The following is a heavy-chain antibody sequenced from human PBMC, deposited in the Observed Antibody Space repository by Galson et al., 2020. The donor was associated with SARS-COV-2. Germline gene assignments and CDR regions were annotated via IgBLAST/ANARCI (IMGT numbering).Heavy chain of an antibody. CDR3: ARCPQTTDPEPTTMIRYYDYYYGMDV. Sequence: ASVKVSCKASGYTFTGYYMHWVRQAPGQGLEWMGWINPNSGGTNYAQKFQGRVTMTRDTSISTAYMELGRLRSDEPAGYYCARCPQTTDPEPTTMIRYYDYYYGMDVWGQGTTVTVSS. CDR1: GYTFTGYY. J-gene: IGHJ6*02. D-gene: IGHD3-22*01. CDR2: INPNSGGT. V-gene: IGHV1-2*02.